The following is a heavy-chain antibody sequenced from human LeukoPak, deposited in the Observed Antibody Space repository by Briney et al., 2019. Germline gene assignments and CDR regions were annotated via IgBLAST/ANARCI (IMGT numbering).Heavy chain of an antibody. CDR2: IYPGDSDT. CDR3: ARQESRYCSSTSCFNYMDV. CDR1: GYSFTSYW. J-gene: IGHJ6*03. Sequence: GESLKISCKGSGYSFTSYWIGWVRQLPGKGLEWMGIIYPGDSDTRYSPSFQGQVTISADKSISTAYLQWSSLKASDTAMYYCARQESRYCSSTSCFNYMDVWGKGTTVTVSS. D-gene: IGHD2-2*01. V-gene: IGHV5-51*01.